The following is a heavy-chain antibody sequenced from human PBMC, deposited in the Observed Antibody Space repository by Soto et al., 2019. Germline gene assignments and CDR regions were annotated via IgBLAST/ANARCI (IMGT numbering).Heavy chain of an antibody. Sequence: EVQLVESGGGLVQPGRSLRLSCAASGFTFDDYAMHWVRQAPGKGLEWVSGISWNSGSIGYADSVKGRFTISRDNAKNSLYLQMNSLRAEDTALYYCAKDDNSWYYDSSGYSSSFDIWGQGTMVTVSS. CDR2: ISWNSGSI. J-gene: IGHJ3*02. CDR1: GFTFDDYA. D-gene: IGHD3-22*01. V-gene: IGHV3-9*01. CDR3: AKDDNSWYYDSSGYSSSFDI.